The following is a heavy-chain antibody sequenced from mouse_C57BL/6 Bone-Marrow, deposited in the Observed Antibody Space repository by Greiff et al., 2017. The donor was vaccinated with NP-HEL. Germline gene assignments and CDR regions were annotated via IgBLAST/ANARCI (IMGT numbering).Heavy chain of an antibody. J-gene: IGHJ1*03. CDR1: GYSITSGYY. V-gene: IGHV3-6*01. Sequence: EVKLQESGPGLVKPSQSLSLTCSVTGYSITSGYYWNWIRQFPGNKLEWMGYISYDGSNNYNPSLKNRISITRDTSKNQFFLKLNSVTTEDTATYYCARGYGGRYFDVWGTGTTVTVSS. CDR2: ISYDGSN. CDR3: ARGYGGRYFDV. D-gene: IGHD1-1*02.